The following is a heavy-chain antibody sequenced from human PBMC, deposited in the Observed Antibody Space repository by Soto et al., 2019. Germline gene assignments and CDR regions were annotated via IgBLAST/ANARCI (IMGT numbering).Heavy chain of an antibody. Sequence: PGGSLRLSCAASGFTFSSYGMHWVRQAPGKGLEWVAVISYDGSNKYYADSVKGRFTISRDNSKNTPYLQMNSLRAEDTAVYYCAKDWEVAAAPSNWFDPWGQGTLVTVSS. J-gene: IGHJ5*02. D-gene: IGHD6-13*01. V-gene: IGHV3-30*18. CDR2: ISYDGSNK. CDR1: GFTFSSYG. CDR3: AKDWEVAAAPSNWFDP.